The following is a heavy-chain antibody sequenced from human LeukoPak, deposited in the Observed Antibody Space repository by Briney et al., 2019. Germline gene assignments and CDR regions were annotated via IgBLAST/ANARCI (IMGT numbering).Heavy chain of an antibody. D-gene: IGHD3-16*01. J-gene: IGHJ3*02. Sequence: ASENLSLTCTVSGYSISSGYYWGWIRQPPGKGLEWIGSIYHSGSTYYNPSLKSRVTISVDTSKNQFSLKLSSVTAADTAVYYCAREGDPFKPFDIWGQGTMVTVSS. V-gene: IGHV4-38-2*02. CDR2: IYHSGST. CDR3: AREGDPFKPFDI. CDR1: GYSISSGYY.